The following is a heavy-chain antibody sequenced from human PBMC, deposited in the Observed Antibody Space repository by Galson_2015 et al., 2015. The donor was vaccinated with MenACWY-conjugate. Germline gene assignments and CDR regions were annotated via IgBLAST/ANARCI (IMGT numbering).Heavy chain of an antibody. J-gene: IGHJ5*02. V-gene: IGHV3-23*01. D-gene: IGHD4-11*01. CDR3: ATGNSWYTWFDP. CDR1: GFTFNTHA. Sequence: SLRLSCAASGFTFNTHAMSWVRQAPGKGLEWVSGIGGRGGSGAGTYYADSVKSRFTISRDNSKNMLYLQMNSLRADDTAVYHCATGNSWYTWFDPWGQGTLVTVSS. CDR2: IGGRGGSGAGT.